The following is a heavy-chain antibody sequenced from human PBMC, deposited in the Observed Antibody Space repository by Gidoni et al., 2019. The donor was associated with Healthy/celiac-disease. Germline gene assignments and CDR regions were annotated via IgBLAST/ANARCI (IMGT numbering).Heavy chain of an antibody. J-gene: IGHJ3*02. CDR2: ISGSGGST. CDR3: AKEDDFWSGYSHDAFDI. D-gene: IGHD3-3*01. V-gene: IGHV3-23*01. Sequence: EVQLLESGGGLVQPGGSLRLSCAASGFTFSSSAMSWVRQAPGKGLEWVTAISGSGGSTYYADYVKGRLTISRDNSKTTLYLQMNSLRAEDTAVYYCAKEDDFWSGYSHDAFDIWGQGTMVTVSS. CDR1: GFTFSSSA.